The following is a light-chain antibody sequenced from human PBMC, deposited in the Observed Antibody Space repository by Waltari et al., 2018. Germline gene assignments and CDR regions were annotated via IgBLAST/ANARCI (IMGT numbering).Light chain of an antibody. J-gene: IGKJ4*01. CDR3: QQLNSFPVT. Sequence: IQLTQSPSSLSASVGDRVTITCRASKAISTFLAGYQQKPGKAPKLLIYGSSTLQSGVPSRFSGSGSGTDFTLTISSLQPEDFATYYCQQLNSFPVTFGGGTKVEV. CDR2: GSS. CDR1: KAISTF. V-gene: IGKV1-9*01.